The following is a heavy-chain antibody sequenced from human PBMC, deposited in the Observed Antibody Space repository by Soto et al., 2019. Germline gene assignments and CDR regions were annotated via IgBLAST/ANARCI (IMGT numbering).Heavy chain of an antibody. V-gene: IGHV1-3*01. CDR2: INAGNGNT. CDR3: ARVSPQLVQDY. Sequence: ASVKVSCKASGYTFTSYAMHWVRQAPGQRLEWMGWINAGNGNTKYSQKFQGRVTITRDTSASTACMELSSLRSEDTAVYYCARVSPQLVQDYWGQGTLVTVSS. CDR1: GYTFTSYA. J-gene: IGHJ4*02. D-gene: IGHD6-13*01.